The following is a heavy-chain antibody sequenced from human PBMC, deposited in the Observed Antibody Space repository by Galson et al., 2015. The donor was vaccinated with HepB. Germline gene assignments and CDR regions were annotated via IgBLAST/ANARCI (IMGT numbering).Heavy chain of an antibody. CDR2: IYPGDSDT. J-gene: IGHJ4*02. V-gene: IGHV5-51*01. Sequence: SGAEVKKPGESLNISCKGSGYTFTNYWIGWVRQMPGKGLEWMGFIYPGDSDTRYSPSFQGQVTISADKSVSSAYLQWSRLKASDTAVYYCAIIMGYSSSRGVDSWGQGTLVTVSS. CDR3: AIIMGYSSSRGVDS. CDR1: GYTFTNYW. D-gene: IGHD6-13*01.